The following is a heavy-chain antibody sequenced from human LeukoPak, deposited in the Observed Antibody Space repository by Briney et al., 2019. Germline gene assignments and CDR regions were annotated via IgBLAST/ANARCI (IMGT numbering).Heavy chain of an antibody. D-gene: IGHD3-10*01. CDR2: IIPIFGTA. CDR3: ARSLRVRGVPDYMDV. V-gene: IGHV1-69*06. CDR1: GGTFSSYA. Sequence: SVKVSCKASGGTFSSYAISWVRQAPGQGLEWMGGIIPIFGTANYAQKFQGRVTITADKSTSTAYMELSSLRSEDTAVYYCARSLRVRGVPDYMDVWGKGTTVIISS. J-gene: IGHJ6*03.